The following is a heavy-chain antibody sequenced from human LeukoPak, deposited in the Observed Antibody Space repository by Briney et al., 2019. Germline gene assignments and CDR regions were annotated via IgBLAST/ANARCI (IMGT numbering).Heavy chain of an antibody. D-gene: IGHD7-27*01. V-gene: IGHV3-23*01. CDR2: ISGSGGST. CDR3: AKATPGGFDP. Sequence: GGSLRLSCAASGFTFSNAWMSWVRQAPGKGLEWVSAISGSGGSTYYADSVKGRFTISRDNSKNTLYLQMNSLRAEDTAVYYCAKATPGGFDPWGQGTLVTVSS. J-gene: IGHJ5*02. CDR1: GFTFSNAW.